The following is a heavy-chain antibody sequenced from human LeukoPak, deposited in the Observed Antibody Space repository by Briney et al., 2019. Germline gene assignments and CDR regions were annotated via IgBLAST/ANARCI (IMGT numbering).Heavy chain of an antibody. CDR1: GFTFSNAW. CDR3: TTGPLVVVAATSVY. Sequence: GGSLRLSCAASGFTFSNAWMSWVRQAPGKGLEWVGRIKSKTDGGTTDYAAPVKGRFTISRDDSKNTLYLQMNSLKTEDTAVYYCTTGPLVVVAATSVYWGQGTLVTVSS. J-gene: IGHJ4*02. CDR2: IKSKTDGGTT. V-gene: IGHV3-15*01. D-gene: IGHD2-15*01.